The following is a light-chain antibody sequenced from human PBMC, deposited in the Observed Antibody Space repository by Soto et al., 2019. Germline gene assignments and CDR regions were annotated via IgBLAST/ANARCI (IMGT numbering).Light chain of an antibody. Sequence: EIVMTQSPDTLYVSPGEGATLSSRASQSVRTKLAWYQQKAGQAPRLLIYGASTRATGIPDRFSGSGSGTEFTLTISSLQSEDFAIYYCQQYNNWPPWTFGQGTKVDNK. CDR3: QQYNNWPPWT. CDR1: QSVRTK. CDR2: GAS. V-gene: IGKV3-15*01. J-gene: IGKJ1*01.